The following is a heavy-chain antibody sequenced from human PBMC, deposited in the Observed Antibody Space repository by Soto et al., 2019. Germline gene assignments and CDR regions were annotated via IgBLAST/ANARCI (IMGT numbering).Heavy chain of an antibody. D-gene: IGHD3-22*01. Sequence: ASVKVSCKFSGYTLTEFSMHCVRQAPGKGLEWMGGFDPEDGETIYAQKFQGRVTMTEDTSTDTAYMELSSLRSEDTAVYYCATASDVGSIVVSYYFDYWGQGTLVTVSS. CDR3: ATASDVGSIVVSYYFDY. CDR1: GYTLTEFS. V-gene: IGHV1-24*01. J-gene: IGHJ4*02. CDR2: FDPEDGET.